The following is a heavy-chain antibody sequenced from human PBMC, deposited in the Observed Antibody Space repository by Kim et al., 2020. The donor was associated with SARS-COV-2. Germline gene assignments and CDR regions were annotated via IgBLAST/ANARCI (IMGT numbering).Heavy chain of an antibody. CDR3: AKDVWDYNGMDA. J-gene: IGHJ6*02. V-gene: IGHV3-23*01. CDR1: GFTFSACA. Sequence: GGSLRLSCAASGFTFSACAMTWVRQVPGKGLEWVSSISHDGTSQHYADSVKGRFTISRDDFKNTLYLRLTSLRAEDTALYYCAKDVWDYNGMDAWGQGTMVTASS. CDR2: ISHDGTSQ. D-gene: IGHD1-26*01.